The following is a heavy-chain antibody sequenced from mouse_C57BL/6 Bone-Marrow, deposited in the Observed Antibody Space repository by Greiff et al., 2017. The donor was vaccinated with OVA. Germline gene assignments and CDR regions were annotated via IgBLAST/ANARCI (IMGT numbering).Heavy chain of an antibody. V-gene: IGHV7-3*01. CDR1: GFTFTAYY. CDR2: IRNKANGYTT. CDR3: ARNYYGSSYGYFDV. D-gene: IGHD1-1*01. J-gene: IGHJ1*03. Sequence: EVMLVESGGGLVQPRGSLSLSCAASGFTFTAYYMSWVRQPPGKALEWLGFIRNKANGYTTEYSASVKGRFTISRDNSQSILYLQMNALRAEDSATYYCARNYYGSSYGYFDVWGTGTTVTVSS.